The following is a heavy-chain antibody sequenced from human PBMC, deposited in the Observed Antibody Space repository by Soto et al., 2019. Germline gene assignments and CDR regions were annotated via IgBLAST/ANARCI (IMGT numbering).Heavy chain of an antibody. CDR2: IYHSGGT. Sequence: SETLSLTCAVSGGSISSSNWWSWVRQPPGKGLEWIGEIYHSGGTNYNPSLKSRVTISVDKSKNQFSLKLSSVTAADTAVYYCASRSVVAATSLDYWGQGTLVTVS. J-gene: IGHJ4*02. D-gene: IGHD2-15*01. CDR3: ASRSVVAATSLDY. CDR1: GGSISSSNW. V-gene: IGHV4-4*02.